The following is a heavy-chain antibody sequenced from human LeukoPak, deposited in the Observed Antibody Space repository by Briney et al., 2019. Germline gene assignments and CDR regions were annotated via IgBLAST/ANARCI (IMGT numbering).Heavy chain of an antibody. CDR1: GFTFSSYW. CDR2: IYSGGST. D-gene: IGHD6-25*01. CDR3: ASLRPTSRQYFDY. J-gene: IGHJ4*02. Sequence: GGSLRLSCAASGFTFSSYWMHWVRQAPGKGLKWVSIIYSGGSTYYADSVRGRFTISRDNSKNTLYLQMNSLRAEDTAVYYCASLRPTSRQYFDYWGQGTLVTVSS. V-gene: IGHV3-66*01.